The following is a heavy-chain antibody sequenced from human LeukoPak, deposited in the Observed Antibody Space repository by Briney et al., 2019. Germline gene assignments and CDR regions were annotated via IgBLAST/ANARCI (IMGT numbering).Heavy chain of an antibody. V-gene: IGHV3-30*18. CDR1: GFTFSSYG. Sequence: GGSLRLSCAASGFTFSSYGIHWVRQAPGKGLEWVAVISYNGNKKYYADSVKGRFTISRDNSKNTLYLQMNSLRAEDTAVYYCAKELLTSPTAEDAFDIWGQGTMVTVSA. D-gene: IGHD1-14*01. CDR3: AKELLTSPTAEDAFDI. J-gene: IGHJ3*02. CDR2: ISYNGNKK.